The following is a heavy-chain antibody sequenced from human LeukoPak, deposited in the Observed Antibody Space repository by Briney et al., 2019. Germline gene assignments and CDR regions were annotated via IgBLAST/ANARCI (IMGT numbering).Heavy chain of an antibody. CDR2: ILPIFNST. CDR3: ARDGRWLAYFDY. J-gene: IGHJ4*02. Sequence: AASVKVSCKASGGTFSSYGISWVRQAPGQGLEWMGTILPIFNSTNYAQKFQDRVTVTADESTGTVYMEVNSLRSDDTAVYYCARDGRWLAYFDYWGQGTLVTVSS. V-gene: IGHV1-69*15. D-gene: IGHD6-19*01. CDR1: GGTFSSYG.